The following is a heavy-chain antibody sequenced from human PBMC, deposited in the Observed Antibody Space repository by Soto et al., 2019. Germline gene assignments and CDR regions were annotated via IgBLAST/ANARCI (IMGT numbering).Heavy chain of an antibody. J-gene: IGHJ5*02. CDR3: ARHRLPGRISGFHGWFDP. Sequence: SETLSLTCTVSGGSISSSSYYWGWIRQPPGKGLEWIGSIYYSGSTYYNPSLKSRVTISVDTSKNQFSLKLSSVTAADTAVYYCARHRLPGRISGFHGWFDPWGQGTLVTVSS. CDR1: GGSISSSSYY. D-gene: IGHD2-15*01. CDR2: IYYSGST. V-gene: IGHV4-39*01.